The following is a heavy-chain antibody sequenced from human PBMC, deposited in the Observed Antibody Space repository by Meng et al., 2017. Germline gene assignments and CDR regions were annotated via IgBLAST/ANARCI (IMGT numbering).Heavy chain of an antibody. D-gene: IGHD3-10*01. Sequence: SETLSLPCAVYGGSFSGYYWSWIRQPPGKGLEWIGEINHSGSTNYNPSLKSRVTISVDTSKNQFSLKLSSVTAADTAVYYCARGGGFTMVRGVKLWFDPWGQGTLVTVSS. J-gene: IGHJ5*02. V-gene: IGHV4-34*01. CDR2: INHSGST. CDR3: ARGGGFTMVRGVKLWFDP. CDR1: GGSFSGYY.